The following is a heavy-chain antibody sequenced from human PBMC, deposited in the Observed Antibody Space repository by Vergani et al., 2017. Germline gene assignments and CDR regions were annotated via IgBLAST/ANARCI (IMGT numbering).Heavy chain of an antibody. Sequence: QVQLQQWGGGLLKPSETLSLTCVVNGGSFTSYHWTWIRQSPGEGLEWVGDIDHTGRPDYNPSLKSRLTMSVNKSRNQFSLTLNSVTATDTAIYFCARVNTETNGHLYYYYYMDGWRERAAVTVS. D-gene: IGHD4-11*01. CDR2: IDHTGRP. V-gene: IGHV4-34*01. CDR1: GGSFTSYH. J-gene: IGHJ6*03. CDR3: ARVNTETNGHLYYYYYMDG.